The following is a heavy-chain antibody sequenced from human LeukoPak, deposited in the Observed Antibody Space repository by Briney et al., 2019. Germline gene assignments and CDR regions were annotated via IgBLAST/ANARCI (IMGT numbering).Heavy chain of an antibody. V-gene: IGHV4-39*01. CDR2: TSYSGST. Sequence: PSETRSLTCTVSGGSISGSCCYWGWIRQTPGKDLEWIGSTSYSGSTHYNPSFKSRVTVSVDTSKNQFFLNLSSVTAADTAVYYCSRTTGDSAIIAAHWGQGTLVTVSS. D-gene: IGHD3-16*01. CDR3: SRTTGDSAIIAAH. CDR1: GGSISGSCCY. J-gene: IGHJ4*02.